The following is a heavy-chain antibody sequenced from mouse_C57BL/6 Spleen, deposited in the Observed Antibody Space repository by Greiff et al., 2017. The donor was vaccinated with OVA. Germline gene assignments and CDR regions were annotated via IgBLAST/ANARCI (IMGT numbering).Heavy chain of an antibody. CDR3: ARFTHGFAY. CDR2: INPNNGGT. CDR1: GYTFTDYY. V-gene: IGHV1-26*01. J-gene: IGHJ3*01. Sequence: EVQLQQSGPELVKPGASVKISCKASGYTFTDYYMHWVKQSHGKSLEWIGDINPNNGGTSYNQKFKGKATLTVDKSSSTAYMELRSLTSEDSAVYYCARFTHGFAYWGQGTLVTVSA.